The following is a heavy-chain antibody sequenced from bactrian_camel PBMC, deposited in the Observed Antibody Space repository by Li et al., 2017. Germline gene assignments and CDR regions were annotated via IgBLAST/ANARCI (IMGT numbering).Heavy chain of an antibody. CDR1: GFSFSTAA. Sequence: QLVESGGGLVQPGGSLRLSCAAFGFSFSTAAMYWVRQAPGKGLEWVSAANSGGDSTLYADSVKGRFTMFKDNAQNTLYLQMNSLKTEDTGVYYCTHGTVDHWGQGTQVTVS. J-gene: IGHJ4*01. D-gene: IGHD3*01. CDR3: THGTVDH. CDR2: ANSGGDST. V-gene: IGHV3S1*01.